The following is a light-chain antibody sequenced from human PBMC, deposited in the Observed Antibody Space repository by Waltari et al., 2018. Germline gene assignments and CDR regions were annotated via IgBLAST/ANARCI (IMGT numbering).Light chain of an antibody. Sequence: LVLTHSPSASASLGPSLKLTCTLTRGYTRNVITWPQQKPGKGPRYLMKVNSDGSHRKGDDIPDRFSASNSGTEYYVTISSLQSEDEADYYCQTGGHGTWVFGGGTKLTVL. CDR3: QTGGHGTWV. CDR1: RGYTRNV. J-gene: IGLJ3*02. V-gene: IGLV4-69*01. CDR2: VNSDGSH.